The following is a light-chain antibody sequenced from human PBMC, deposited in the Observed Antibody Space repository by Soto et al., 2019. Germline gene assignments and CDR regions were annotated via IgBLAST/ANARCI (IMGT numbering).Light chain of an antibody. CDR1: QSVSSSY. Sequence: EIVLTQSPGTLSLSPGERATLSCRASQSVSSSYLAWYQQKPGQAPRLLLYGASSRATGIPDRFSGSGSGTDFTLTISRLEPEDFAVYSCQHFGTSPPWTFGQGTKVEIK. CDR3: QHFGTSPPWT. CDR2: GAS. V-gene: IGKV3-20*01. J-gene: IGKJ1*01.